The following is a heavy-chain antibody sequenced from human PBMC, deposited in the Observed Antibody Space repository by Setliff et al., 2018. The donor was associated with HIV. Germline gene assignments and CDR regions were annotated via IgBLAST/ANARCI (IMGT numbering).Heavy chain of an antibody. Sequence: PGGSLRLSCAASGFTFSSYNMHWVRQAPGKGLEWVAFIRYNGGNKDYADSVQGRFIISRDNPKNTLYLQMNSLRVEDTAVYYCLRDSSGYHEAFDIWGQGTMVTVSS. J-gene: IGHJ3*02. V-gene: IGHV3-30*02. CDR2: IRYNGGNK. D-gene: IGHD3-22*01. CDR3: LRDSSGYHEAFDI. CDR1: GFTFSSYN.